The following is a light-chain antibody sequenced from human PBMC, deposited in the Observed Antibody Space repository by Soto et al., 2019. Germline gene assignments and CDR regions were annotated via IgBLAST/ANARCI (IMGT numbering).Light chain of an antibody. V-gene: IGKV1-12*01. J-gene: IGKJ3*01. CDR2: TGS. CDR1: QAIDSW. CDR3: QQRSNWPPA. Sequence: DIQMTQSPSSVSASVGDRVTTTCRASQAIDSWLAWYQQKPGEAPKLLIFTGSLLHSGVPPRFSGSGSGTDFTLTISSLEPEDFAVYYCQQRSNWPPAFGPGTKVDIK.